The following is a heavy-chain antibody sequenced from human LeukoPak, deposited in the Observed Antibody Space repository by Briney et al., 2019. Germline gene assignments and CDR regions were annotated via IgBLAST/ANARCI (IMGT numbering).Heavy chain of an antibody. D-gene: IGHD2-15*01. J-gene: IGHJ1*01. CDR3: ASDSYSPEYFQH. V-gene: IGHV3-66*01. CDR1: GFSVSNNY. Sequence: GGSLRLSCAASGFSVSNNYMSWVRQAPGKGLEWVSVIYSGGSTFYADSVKGRFTISRDNSKNTLYLQMNSLRAEDTAVYYCASDSYSPEYFQHWGQGTLVSVSS. CDR2: IYSGGST.